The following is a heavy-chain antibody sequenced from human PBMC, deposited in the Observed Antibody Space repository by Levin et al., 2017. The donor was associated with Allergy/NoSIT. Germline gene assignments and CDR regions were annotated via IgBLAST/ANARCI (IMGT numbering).Heavy chain of an antibody. Sequence: GGSLRLSCAASGFTFSSYGMHWVRQAPGKGLEWVAVISYDGSNKYYADSVKGRFTISRDNSKNTLYLQMNSLRAEDTAVYYCAKDLSPVVNDYGDFEYFQHWGQGTLVTVSS. CDR1: GFTFSSYG. CDR2: ISYDGSNK. CDR3: AKDLSPVVNDYGDFEYFQH. V-gene: IGHV3-30*18. J-gene: IGHJ1*01. D-gene: IGHD4-17*01.